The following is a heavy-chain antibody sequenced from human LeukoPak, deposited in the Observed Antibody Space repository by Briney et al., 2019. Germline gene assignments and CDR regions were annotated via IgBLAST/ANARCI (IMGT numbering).Heavy chain of an antibody. CDR1: GFNFRSYG. CDR2: ISGGGGST. D-gene: IGHD1-14*01. J-gene: IGHJ5*02. V-gene: IGHV3-23*01. Sequence: GGSLRLSCAASGFNFRSYGMQWVRQAPGKGLEWVSAISGGGGSTYYADSVKGRFTISRDNSKNTLYLQMNSLRAEDTAVYYCAKAEPAIAWRSFDPWGQGTLVTVSS. CDR3: AKAEPAIAWRSFDP.